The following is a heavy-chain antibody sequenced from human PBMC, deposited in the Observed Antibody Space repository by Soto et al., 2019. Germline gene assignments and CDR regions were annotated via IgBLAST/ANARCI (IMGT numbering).Heavy chain of an antibody. Sequence: SETLSLTCAVYGGSFSGYYWSWIRQPPGKGLEWIGEINHSGSTNYNPSLKSRVTISVDTSMNQFSLKLSSVTAADTAVYYCATLLGSKSRWFDPWGQGTLVTVSS. CDR1: GGSFSGYY. CDR3: ATLLGSKSRWFDP. J-gene: IGHJ5*02. D-gene: IGHD1-1*01. V-gene: IGHV4-34*01. CDR2: INHSGST.